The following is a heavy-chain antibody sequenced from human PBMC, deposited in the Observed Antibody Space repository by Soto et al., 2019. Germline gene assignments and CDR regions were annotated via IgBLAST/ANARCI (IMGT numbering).Heavy chain of an antibody. J-gene: IGHJ6*02. Sequence: EVQLLESGGGLVQPGGSLRLSCAASGFTFSSYAMSWVRQAPGKGLEWVSAISGSGGSTYYADSVKGRFTISRDNSKNTLYLHMNSLRAEDTAVYYCAKVEEYNWCMDVWGQGTTVTVSS. CDR2: ISGSGGST. CDR1: GFTFSSYA. D-gene: IGHD1-20*01. V-gene: IGHV3-23*01. CDR3: AKVEEYNWCMDV.